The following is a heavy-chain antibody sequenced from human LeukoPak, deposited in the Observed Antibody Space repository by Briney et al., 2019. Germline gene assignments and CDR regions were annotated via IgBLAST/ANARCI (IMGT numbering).Heavy chain of an antibody. Sequence: GGSLRLSCAASGFTFSTYGMSWVRQAPGKGLEWVSTISGSGGRTYYADSVKGRFAISRDNSKNTLYLQMNSLTAEDTAEYFCAKDPSIAHYCMDVWGQGTTVTVSS. CDR3: AKDPSIAHYCMDV. J-gene: IGHJ6*02. CDR2: ISGSGGRT. V-gene: IGHV3-23*01. CDR1: GFTFSTYG.